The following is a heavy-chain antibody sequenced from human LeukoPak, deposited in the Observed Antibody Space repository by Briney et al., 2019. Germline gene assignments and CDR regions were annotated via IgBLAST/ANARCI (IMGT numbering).Heavy chain of an antibody. Sequence: SETLSLTCTVSGDSITRGTYYWTWIRQPAGRGLEWIGRISTSGRISYTPSLKSRVTISIDTSRNLVSLRLTSVSATDTAVYFCGRDRGNGDYGDYFDSWGQGTLVIVSS. J-gene: IGHJ4*02. CDR3: GRDRGNGDYGDYFDS. D-gene: IGHD4-17*01. CDR1: GDSITRGTYY. V-gene: IGHV4-61*02. CDR2: ISTSGRI.